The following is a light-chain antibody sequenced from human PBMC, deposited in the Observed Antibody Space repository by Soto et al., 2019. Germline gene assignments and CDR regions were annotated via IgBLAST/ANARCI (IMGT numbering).Light chain of an antibody. CDR2: GAS. V-gene: IGKV3-15*01. Sequence: EKVLRQSPGTLSLNTGERATLSCRASQSGSSNLSWYQQKPGQAPRLLIYGASTRATGIPARFSGSGSGTEFTLTISSLQSEDFAVYYCQQYNNWPPKTFGQGTKVDI. J-gene: IGKJ1*01. CDR3: QQYNNWPPKT. CDR1: QSGSSN.